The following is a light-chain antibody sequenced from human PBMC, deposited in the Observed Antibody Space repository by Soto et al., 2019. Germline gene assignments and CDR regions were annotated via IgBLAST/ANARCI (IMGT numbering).Light chain of an antibody. V-gene: IGKV3D-7*01. CDR2: GAS. CDR1: QSVSSSY. Sequence: PGERVTLSCRASQSVSSSYLTWYQQKPGQAPRLLIYGASTRATGIPARFSGSGSGTDFTLTISSLQPEDFPVYYCQQDYNLPFTFGGGTKVDIK. J-gene: IGKJ4*01. CDR3: QQDYNLPFT.